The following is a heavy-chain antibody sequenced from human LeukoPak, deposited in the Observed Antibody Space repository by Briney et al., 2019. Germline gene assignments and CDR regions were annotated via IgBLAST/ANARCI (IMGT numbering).Heavy chain of an antibody. Sequence: KPSETLSLTCTASGGSISSYYWSWIRQPPGKGLERIGYIYYSGCTNYNPSLKSRVTISVDTSKNQFSLNLSSVTAADTAVYYCARHARGTGYFDYWGQGTLVTVSS. CDR3: ARHARGTGYFDY. V-gene: IGHV4-59*08. J-gene: IGHJ4*02. D-gene: IGHD3/OR15-3a*01. CDR2: IYYSGCT. CDR1: GGSISSYY.